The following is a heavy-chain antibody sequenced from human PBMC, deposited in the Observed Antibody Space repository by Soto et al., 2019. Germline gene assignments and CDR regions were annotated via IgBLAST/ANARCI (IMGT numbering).Heavy chain of an antibody. CDR2: INADSGST. D-gene: IGHD4-4*01. J-gene: IGHJ6*02. CDR3: ARVLTTGPPYYYYYGMDV. CDR1: GYTFSPSI. Sequence: ALVKVSCKASGYTFSPSIMYWMRQAPGQRLEWMGWINADSGSTNYAQKFQGWVTMTRDTSISIAYMELSRLRSDDTAVYYCARVLTTGPPYYYYYGMDVWGQGTTVTVSS. V-gene: IGHV1-2*04.